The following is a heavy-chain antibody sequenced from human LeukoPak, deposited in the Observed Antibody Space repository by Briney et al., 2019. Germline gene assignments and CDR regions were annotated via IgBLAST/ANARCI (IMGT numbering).Heavy chain of an antibody. V-gene: IGHV3-23*01. J-gene: IGHJ4*02. CDR2: IVGRRGYT. D-gene: IGHD2-21*02. CDR1: GFSFNTYA. CDR3: AKDNAPDCGGDCFSGYDH. Sequence: QPGGSLRLSCAASGFSFNTYATSWVRQAPGKGLEWVGSIVGRRGYTDYEDSVKGRFTISRDNSENTMYLQMNSLRVEDTAIYYCAKDNAPDCGGDCFSGYDHWGQGTLVTVSS.